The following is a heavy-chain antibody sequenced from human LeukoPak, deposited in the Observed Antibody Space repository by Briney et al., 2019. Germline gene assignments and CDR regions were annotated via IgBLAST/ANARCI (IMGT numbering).Heavy chain of an antibody. J-gene: IGHJ4*02. V-gene: IGHV4-59*11. Sequence: PSETLSLTCTVSGGSISSHYWSWIRQPPGKGLEWIGYIYYSRSTNYNPSLKSRVTISVDTSKNQFSLKLSSVTAADTAVYYCARDLDGINDYWGQGTLVTVSS. CDR2: IYYSRST. CDR3: ARDLDGINDY. D-gene: IGHD5-24*01. CDR1: GGSISSHY.